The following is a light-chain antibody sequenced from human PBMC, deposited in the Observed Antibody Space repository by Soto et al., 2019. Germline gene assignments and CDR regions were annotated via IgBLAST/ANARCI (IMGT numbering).Light chain of an antibody. CDR2: AAS. CDR3: QQSYGTWT. J-gene: IGKJ1*01. V-gene: IGKV1-39*01. CDR1: QSISHY. Sequence: DIQMTQSPSPLSASVGDTVTITCRASQSISHYLSWYQQKPGKAPQLLIYAASNLQTGVPSRFSGSGSGTDFTLTISSLQPEDFATYYCQQSYGTWTFGQGTKVEIK.